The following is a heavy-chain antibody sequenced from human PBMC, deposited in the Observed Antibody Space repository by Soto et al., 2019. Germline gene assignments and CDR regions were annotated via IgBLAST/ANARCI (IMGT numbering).Heavy chain of an antibody. CDR2: IIPIFGTA. CDR3: ARTAPMDAGDKYYYDF. Sequence: QVQLVQSGAEVKKPGSSVKVSCKASGGTFSNYAINWVRQAPGQGLEWMGGIIPIFGTAEYSQKFEDRITITADESTNTVYMDLRSLTSEDTAIYYCARTAPMDAGDKYYYDFWGQGALVTVSS. CDR1: GGTFSNYA. J-gene: IGHJ4*02. V-gene: IGHV1-69*01. D-gene: IGHD3-16*01.